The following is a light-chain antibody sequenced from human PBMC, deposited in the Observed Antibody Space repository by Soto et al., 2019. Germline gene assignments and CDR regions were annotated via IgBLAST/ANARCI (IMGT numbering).Light chain of an antibody. J-gene: IGKJ5*01. V-gene: IGKV1-39*01. Sequence: DIQMTQSPSSLSASVGDRITITCRASRSIGMYLNWYQQKPAKAPKLLIYGASSLQTGVPSRFSGSGSGTVFTPPISGLHPGDFATYNCQHIYVPPSPFAQGTRREIK. CDR3: QHIYVPPSP. CDR2: GAS. CDR1: RSIGMY.